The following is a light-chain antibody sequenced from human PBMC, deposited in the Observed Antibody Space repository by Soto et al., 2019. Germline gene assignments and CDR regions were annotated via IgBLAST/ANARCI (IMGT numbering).Light chain of an antibody. CDR1: SDIGNYNL. Sequence: QSALAQPASVSVSPGQSVTISCSGSDIGNYNLVSWYQHLPGRAPKLLIFEVTMRPSGISDRFSGSKSASTASLTISGLQAEDEGDYYCASYAGSRTYVFGSGTKVTVL. CDR2: EVT. J-gene: IGLJ1*01. V-gene: IGLV2-23*02. CDR3: ASYAGSRTYV.